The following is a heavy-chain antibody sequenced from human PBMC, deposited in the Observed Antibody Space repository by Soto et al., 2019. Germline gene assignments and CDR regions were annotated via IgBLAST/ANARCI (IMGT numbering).Heavy chain of an antibody. J-gene: IGHJ6*02. D-gene: IGHD2-2*01. CDR1: GGTFSSYA. V-gene: IGHV1-69*13. CDR2: IIPIFGTA. Sequence: SVKVSCKASGGTFSSYAISWVRQAPGQGLEWMGGIIPIFGTANYAQKFQGRVTITADESTSTAYMELSSLRSEDTAVYYCAREYCSSTSCLAGPTYYYYYYYGMDVWGQ. CDR3: AREYCSSTSCLAGPTYYYYYYYGMDV.